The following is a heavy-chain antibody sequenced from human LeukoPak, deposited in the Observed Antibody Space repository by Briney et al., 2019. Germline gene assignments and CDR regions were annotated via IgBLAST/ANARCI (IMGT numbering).Heavy chain of an antibody. D-gene: IGHD1-26*01. CDR1: GYTFTSYG. J-gene: IGHJ6*02. V-gene: IGHV1-18*01. CDR2: ISAYNGNT. Sequence: ASVKVSCKASGYTFTSYGISWVRQAPGQGLEWMGWISAYNGNTNYAQKFQGRVTMTRDTSISTAYMELSSLKSEDTAVYYCVRVQSGSYARYGMDVWGQGTTVTVSS. CDR3: VRVQSGSYARYGMDV.